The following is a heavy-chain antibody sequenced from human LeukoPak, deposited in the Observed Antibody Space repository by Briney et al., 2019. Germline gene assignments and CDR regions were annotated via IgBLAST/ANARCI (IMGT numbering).Heavy chain of an antibody. CDR3: ASGGSDLVTTIRYYYGMDV. V-gene: IGHV1-46*01. D-gene: IGHD5-12*01. CDR2: INPSGGTT. CDR1: GYSFTSFY. J-gene: IGHJ6*02. Sequence: ASVKVSCKASGYSFTSFYMHWVRQAPGQGLEWMVIINPSGGTTFSAQKFQGRVTMTRDTSTSTVYMELRSLRSEDTAVYYCASGGSDLVTTIRYYYGMDVWGQGTTVTVSS.